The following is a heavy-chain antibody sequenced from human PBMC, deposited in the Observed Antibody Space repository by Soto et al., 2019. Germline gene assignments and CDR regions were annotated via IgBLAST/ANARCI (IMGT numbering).Heavy chain of an antibody. CDR2: IKSTTDGGTT. D-gene: IGHD6-19*01. Sequence: EVQLVESGGGLVKPGGSLRLSCAASGFTFSNAWMSWVRQAPGKGLEWVGRIKSTTDGGTTDYAAPVKGRFTISRDDSKNTLYLQMNSLKTEDTAVYYCTTDPHQWLPSDYWGQGTLVTVSS. CDR1: GFTFSNAW. CDR3: TTDPHQWLPSDY. J-gene: IGHJ4*02. V-gene: IGHV3-15*01.